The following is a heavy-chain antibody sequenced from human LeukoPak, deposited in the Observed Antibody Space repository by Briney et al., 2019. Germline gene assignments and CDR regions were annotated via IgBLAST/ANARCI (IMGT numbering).Heavy chain of an antibody. CDR2: INHSGST. CDR1: GGSFSGYY. CDR3: ARVGYSGSYYYFDY. J-gene: IGHJ4*02. D-gene: IGHD1-26*01. Sequence: SETLSLTCAVYGGSFSGYYWSWIRQPPGKGLEWIGEINHSGSTNYNPSLKSRVTISVDTSKNQFSLKLSSVTAADTAVYYCARVGYSGSYYYFDYWGQGTLVTVSS. V-gene: IGHV4-34*01.